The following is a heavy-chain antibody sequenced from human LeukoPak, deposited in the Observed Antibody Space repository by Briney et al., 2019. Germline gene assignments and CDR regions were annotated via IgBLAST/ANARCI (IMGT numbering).Heavy chain of an antibody. CDR1: GFTVRSNY. CDR3: AKAPVTTCSGAYCYPFDY. J-gene: IGHJ4*02. Sequence: SGGSLRLSCSASGFTVRSNYMSWVRQAPGKGLEWVSIIYSGGSTYYADSVKGRFTISRDNSKNTLFLQMNSLRAEDTAVYYCAKAPVTTCSGAYCYPFDYWSQGTLVTVSS. V-gene: IGHV3-53*01. CDR2: IYSGGST. D-gene: IGHD2-15*01.